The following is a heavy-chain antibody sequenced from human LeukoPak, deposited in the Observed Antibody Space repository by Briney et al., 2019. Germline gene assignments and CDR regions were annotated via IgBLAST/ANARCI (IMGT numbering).Heavy chain of an antibody. J-gene: IGHJ4*02. CDR1: GFTFSSYA. Sequence: HSGGSLRLSCAASGFTFSSYAMSWVRQAPGKGLEWVSAISGSGGSTYYADSVKGRFTISRDNAKNSVYLQMNGLRAEDTAVYYCARDALAGEKPEYFFDYWGQGTLVTVSS. CDR3: ARDALAGEKPEYFFDY. CDR2: ISGSGGST. V-gene: IGHV3-23*01.